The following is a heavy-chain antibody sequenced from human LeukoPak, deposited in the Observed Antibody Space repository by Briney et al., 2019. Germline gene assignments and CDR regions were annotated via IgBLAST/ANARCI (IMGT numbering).Heavy chain of an antibody. CDR1: GYSISSGYY. Sequence: SETLSLTCAVSGYSISSGYYWGWTRQPPGKGLEWIGSIYHSGSTYYNPSLKSRVTILVDTSKNQFALKLSSVTAADTAVYYCARHGIECSSTNCYWATVRYWGQGTLVTVSS. V-gene: IGHV4-38-2*01. J-gene: IGHJ4*02. CDR2: IYHSGST. CDR3: ARHGIECSSTNCYWATVRY. D-gene: IGHD2-2*01.